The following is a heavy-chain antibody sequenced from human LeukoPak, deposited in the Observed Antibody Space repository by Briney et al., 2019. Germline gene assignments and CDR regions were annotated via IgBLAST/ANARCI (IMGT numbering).Heavy chain of an antibody. CDR2: ISITGSTT. Sequence: EGSLRLSCAASGFTFSTYEMDWVRQAPGKGLEWISYISITGSTTYYADSVKGRFTISRDNAKNSLYLQMNSLRAEDTAVYYCAELGITMIGGVWGKGTTVTISS. D-gene: IGHD3-10*02. CDR1: GFTFSTYE. J-gene: IGHJ6*04. CDR3: AELGITMIGGV. V-gene: IGHV3-48*03.